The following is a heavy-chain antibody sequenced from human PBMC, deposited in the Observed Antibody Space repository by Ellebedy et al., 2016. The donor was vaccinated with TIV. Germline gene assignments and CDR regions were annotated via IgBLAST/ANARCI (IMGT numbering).Heavy chain of an antibody. Sequence: PGGSLRLSCTTSGFTFGDYHMSWFRQAPGKGLEWVGFIRRNVNGGTTKYAASVKGRFTISRDNSKNTLYLQMNSLRAEDTAVYYTLLDYGDHEWGQGTLVTVSS. D-gene: IGHD4-17*01. CDR2: IRRNVNGGTT. J-gene: IGHJ4*02. CDR3: LLDYGDHE. CDR1: GFTFGDYH. V-gene: IGHV3-49*03.